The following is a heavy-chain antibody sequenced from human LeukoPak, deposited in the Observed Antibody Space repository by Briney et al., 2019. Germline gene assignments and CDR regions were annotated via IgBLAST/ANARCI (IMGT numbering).Heavy chain of an antibody. V-gene: IGHV1-69*08. J-gene: IGHJ6*02. CDR3: ARASELGEWFGDLLYV. CDR1: GGTFSSFP. CDR2: IIPFLDTT. Sequence: EASVKVSCKASGGTFSSFPISWVRQAPGQGLEWLGKIIPFLDTTNYAHKFQGRVKITADKSTSTAYLELRSLRSEDTAIYYCARASELGEWFGDLLYVWGQGTAVTVSS. D-gene: IGHD3-10*01.